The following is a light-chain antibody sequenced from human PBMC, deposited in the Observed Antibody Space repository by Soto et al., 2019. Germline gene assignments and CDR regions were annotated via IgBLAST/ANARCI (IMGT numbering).Light chain of an antibody. V-gene: IGKV2-28*01. CDR2: LGS. CDR3: MHALQPPWT. Sequence: DIVMTQSPLSLPVTPGEPASISCRSSQSLLQSNGYNCLDWYLQKPGQSPQLLIYLGSNRASGVPDRFSDSGSGTDFTLKISRVEAEDVGVYYCMHALQPPWTFGQGTKVEIK. CDR1: QSLLQSNGYNC. J-gene: IGKJ1*01.